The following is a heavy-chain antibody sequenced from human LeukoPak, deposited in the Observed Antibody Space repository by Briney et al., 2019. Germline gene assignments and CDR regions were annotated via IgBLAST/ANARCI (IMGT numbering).Heavy chain of an antibody. D-gene: IGHD5-18*01. CDR3: ARDADSYGFDY. CDR2: IYYSGST. J-gene: IGHJ4*02. CDR1: GGSISSYY. V-gene: IGHV4-59*01. Sequence: KPSETLPLTCTVSGGSISSYYWSWIRQPPGKGLEWIGYIYYSGSTNYNPSLKSRVTISVDTSKNQFSLKLSSVTAADTAVYYCARDADSYGFDYWGQGTLVTVSS.